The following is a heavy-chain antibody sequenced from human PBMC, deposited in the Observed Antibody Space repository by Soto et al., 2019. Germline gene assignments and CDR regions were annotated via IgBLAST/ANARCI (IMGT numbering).Heavy chain of an antibody. CDR2: IYSAGSA. D-gene: IGHD6-13*01. J-gene: IGHJ4*02. CDR1: GFTVSNYY. V-gene: IGHV3-66*01. Sequence: EVQLVESGGGLVQPGGSLRLSCAASGFTVSNYYMSWVRQAPGKGLEWVSVIYSAGSADFADSVKGRFTISRDNSKNTLYLQMSSLGAEDTAVYYCARVHGSSYHYFDYWGQGTLVSVSS. CDR3: ARVHGSSYHYFDY.